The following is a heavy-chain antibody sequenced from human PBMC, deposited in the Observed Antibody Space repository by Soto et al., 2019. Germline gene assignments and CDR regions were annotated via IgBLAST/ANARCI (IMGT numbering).Heavy chain of an antibody. CDR3: AREREMATISFDY. J-gene: IGHJ4*02. V-gene: IGHV1-2*04. Sequence: GASVKVSCKASGYTFTSYAMHWVRQAPGQGLEWMGWINPNSGGTNYAQKFQGWVTMTRDTSISTAYMELSRLRSDDTAVYYCAREREMATISFDYWGQGTLVTVSS. CDR1: GYTFTSYA. D-gene: IGHD5-12*01. CDR2: INPNSGGT.